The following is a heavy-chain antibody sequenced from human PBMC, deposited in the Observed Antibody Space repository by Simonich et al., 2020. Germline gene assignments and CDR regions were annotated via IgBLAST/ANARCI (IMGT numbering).Heavy chain of an antibody. Sequence: EVQLVESGGGLVQPGVSLRLSCAASGFTFSSYWMHWVRQAPGKGLVWVTRINDDGSSTSYADSVKGRFTISRDNAKNPLYLQMNSRRAEDTAVYYCARDYSNYDAFDIWGQGTMVTVSS. CDR2: INDDGSST. CDR3: ARDYSNYDAFDI. V-gene: IGHV3-74*01. CDR1: GFTFSSYW. D-gene: IGHD4-4*01. J-gene: IGHJ3*02.